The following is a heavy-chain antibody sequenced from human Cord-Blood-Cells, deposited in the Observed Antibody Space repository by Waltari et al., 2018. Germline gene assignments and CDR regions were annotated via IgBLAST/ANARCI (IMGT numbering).Heavy chain of an antibody. D-gene: IGHD6-13*01. CDR2: IYSGGST. J-gene: IGHJ4*02. CDR3: ARDRGRGSWRIPFDY. V-gene: IGHV3-53*01. Sequence: EVQLVESGGGLIQPGGSLRLSCAASGFTVSSNYMSWVRQAPGKGLEWGSVIYSGGSTYYADSVKGRFTISRDNSKNTLYLQMNSLRAEDTAVYYCARDRGRGSWRIPFDYWGQGTLVTVSS. CDR1: GFTVSSNY.